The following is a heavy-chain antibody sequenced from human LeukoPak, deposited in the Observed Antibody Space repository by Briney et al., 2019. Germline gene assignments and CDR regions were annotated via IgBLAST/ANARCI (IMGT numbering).Heavy chain of an antibody. Sequence: PSETPSLTCTVSGGSISSGGYYWSWIRQHPGKGLEWIGYIYYSGSTYYNPSLKSRVTISVDTSKNQFSLKLSSVTAADTAVYYCARDSAPDYGDYVRDAFDIWGQGTMVTVSS. D-gene: IGHD4-17*01. CDR2: IYYSGST. CDR3: ARDSAPDYGDYVRDAFDI. J-gene: IGHJ3*02. CDR1: GGSISSGGYY. V-gene: IGHV4-31*03.